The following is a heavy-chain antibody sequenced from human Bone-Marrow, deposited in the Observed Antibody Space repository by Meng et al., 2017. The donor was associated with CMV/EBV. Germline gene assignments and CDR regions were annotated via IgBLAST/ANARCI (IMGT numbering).Heavy chain of an antibody. CDR3: ARVGGYCTNGVCRGGWFDP. Sequence: SETLSLTCTVSGDSLISGSYYYTWIRQPPGKGLEWIGYIYSSENINHNPTDYNPSLKSRVTISVDTSKNQFSLKLSSVTAADSAVYYCARVGGYCTNGVCRGGWFDPWGQGTLVTVSS. D-gene: IGHD2-8*01. V-gene: IGHV4-61*01. CDR2: IYSSENINHNPT. J-gene: IGHJ5*02. CDR1: GDSLISGSYY.